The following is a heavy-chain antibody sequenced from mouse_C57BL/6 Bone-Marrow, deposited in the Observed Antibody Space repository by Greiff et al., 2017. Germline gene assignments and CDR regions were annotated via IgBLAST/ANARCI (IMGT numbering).Heavy chain of an antibody. J-gene: IGHJ2*01. CDR3: ARFPLYGYDVGRGYYFDY. D-gene: IGHD2-2*01. CDR1: GYTFTDYN. V-gene: IGHV1-18*01. CDR2: INPNNGGT. Sequence: EVQLKQSGPELVKPGASVKIPCKASGYTFTDYNMDWVKQSHGKSLEWIGDINPNNGGTIYNQKFKGKATLTVDKSSSTAYMELRSLTSEDTAVYYCARFPLYGYDVGRGYYFDYWGQGTTLTVSS.